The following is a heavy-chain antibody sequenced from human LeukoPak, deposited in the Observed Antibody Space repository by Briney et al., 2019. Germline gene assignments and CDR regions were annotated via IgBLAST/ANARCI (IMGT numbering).Heavy chain of an antibody. V-gene: IGHV3-74*01. CDR1: GFTFSSYS. CDR3: TRGGVDY. J-gene: IGHJ4*02. Sequence: GGSLRLSCAASGFTFSSYSMHWVRQAPGKGLVWVSRINSDGSTTTYADSVKGRFTISRDNAQNTLYLQMNSLRVEDTAVYYCTRGGVDYWGQGTLVTVSS. CDR2: INSDGSTT.